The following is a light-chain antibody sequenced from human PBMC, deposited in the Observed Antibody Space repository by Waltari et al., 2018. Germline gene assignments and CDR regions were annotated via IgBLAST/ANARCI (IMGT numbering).Light chain of an antibody. CDR3: QQYNNWPPYT. CDR2: GAS. J-gene: IGKJ2*01. CDR1: QSVSSN. V-gene: IGKV3-15*01. Sequence: EIVLTKSPATLSVAPGERATFSCRASQSVSSNLAWYQQKPCQAPRLLIYGASTRATGIPARFSGSGSGTEFTLTISSLQSEDFAVYYCQQYNNWPPYTFGQGTKLEIK.